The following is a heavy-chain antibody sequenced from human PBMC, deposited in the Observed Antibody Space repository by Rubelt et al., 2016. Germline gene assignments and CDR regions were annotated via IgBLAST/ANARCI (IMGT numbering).Heavy chain of an antibody. Sequence: QVQLQQWGAGLLQPSETLSLTCAVYGGSFSGYYWSWIRQPPGKGLEWIGEINHSGSTNYNPSLKSRVTISVDTSKNQCSLKLSFVTGAETAVVYCARGKEGLGVTMMDYWGQGTLVTVSS. CDR2: INHSGST. D-gene: IGHD3-22*01. V-gene: IGHV4-34*01. CDR3: ARGKEGLGVTMMDY. J-gene: IGHJ4*02. CDR1: GGSFSGYY.